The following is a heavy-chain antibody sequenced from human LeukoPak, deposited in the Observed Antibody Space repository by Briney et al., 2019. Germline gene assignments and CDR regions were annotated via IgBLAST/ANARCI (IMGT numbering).Heavy chain of an antibody. J-gene: IGHJ5*02. V-gene: IGHV1-18*04. D-gene: IGHD3-10*01. CDR2: ISAYNGNT. CDR3: ARDRASYMVRRVILGPIGLNWFDP. CDR1: GYTFTSYG. Sequence: ASVKVSCKASGYTFTSYGISWVRQAPGQGLEWMGWISAYNGNTNYAQKLQGRVTMTTDTSTSTAYMELRSLRSDDTAVYYCARDRASYMVRRVILGPIGLNWFDPWGQGTLVTVSS.